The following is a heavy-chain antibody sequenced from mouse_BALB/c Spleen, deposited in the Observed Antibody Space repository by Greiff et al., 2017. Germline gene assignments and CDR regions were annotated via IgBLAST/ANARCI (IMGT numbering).Heavy chain of an antibody. D-gene: IGHD2-14*01. CDR3: ARSGYDGRGAYAMDY. V-gene: IGHV1S56*01. Sequence: QVQLQQSGPELVKPGASVRISCKASGYTFTSYYIHWVKQRPGQGLEWIGWIYPGNVNTKYNEKFKGKATLTADKSSSTAYMQLSSLTSEDSAVYFGARSGYDGRGAYAMDYWGQGTSVTVSS. J-gene: IGHJ4*01. CDR2: IYPGNVNT. CDR1: GYTFTSYY.